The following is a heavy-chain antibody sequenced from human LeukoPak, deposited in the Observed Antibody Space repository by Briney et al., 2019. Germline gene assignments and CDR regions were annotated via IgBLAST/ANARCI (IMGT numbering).Heavy chain of an antibody. V-gene: IGHV4-61*01. CDR2: IYYSGST. CDR1: GGSVSSGSYY. CDR3: ARSYGDYGDY. J-gene: IGHJ4*02. D-gene: IGHD4-17*01. Sequence: SETLSLTCTVSGGSVSSGSYYWSWIRQPPGKGLEWIGYIYYSGSTNYNPSLKSRVTISVDTSKNQFSLKLSSVTAADTAVCYCARSYGDYGDYWGQGTLVTVSS.